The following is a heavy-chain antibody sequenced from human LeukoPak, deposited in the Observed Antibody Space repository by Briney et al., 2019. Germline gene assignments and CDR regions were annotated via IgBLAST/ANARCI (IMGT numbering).Heavy chain of an antibody. CDR2: IGSTAI. Sequence: PGGSLRLSCAASGFTVSTHSMGWVRQAPGQGLGWVSYIGSTAIYADSVRGRFTISRDNAENSLYLQMNSLRAEDTAVYYCARDGPPAGAGDFDYWGQGTPVTVSS. V-gene: IGHV3-48*01. J-gene: IGHJ4*02. CDR1: GFTVSTHS. D-gene: IGHD3-10*01. CDR3: ARDGPPAGAGDFDY.